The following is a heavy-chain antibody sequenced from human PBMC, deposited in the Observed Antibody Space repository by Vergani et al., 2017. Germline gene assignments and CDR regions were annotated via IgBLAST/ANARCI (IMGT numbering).Heavy chain of an antibody. CDR1: GFTFSSYA. CDR2: ISYDGSNK. V-gene: IGHV3-30-3*01. CDR3: AREGVWFGESNNWFDP. J-gene: IGHJ5*02. D-gene: IGHD3-10*01. Sequence: QVQLVESGGGVVQPGRSLRLSCAASGFTFSSYAMHWVRQAPGKGLEWVAVISYDGSNKYYADSVKGRFTISRDNSKNTLYLQMNSLRAEDTAVYYCAREGVWFGESNNWFDPWGQGTLVTVSS.